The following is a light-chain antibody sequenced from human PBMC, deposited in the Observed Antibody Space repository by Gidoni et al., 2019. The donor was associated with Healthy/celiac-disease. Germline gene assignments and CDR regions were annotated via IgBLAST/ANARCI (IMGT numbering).Light chain of an antibody. CDR2: AAS. V-gene: IGKV1-9*01. J-gene: IGKJ2*03. CDR1: QGISSY. Sequence: IQLTQSPSSLSASVGDRVTITCRASQGISSYLAWYQQTPGKAPKLLIYAASTLQSGVPSRFSGSGSGTDFTLTISSLQPEDFATYYCQQLNSYPRFGQGTKLEIK. CDR3: QQLNSYPR.